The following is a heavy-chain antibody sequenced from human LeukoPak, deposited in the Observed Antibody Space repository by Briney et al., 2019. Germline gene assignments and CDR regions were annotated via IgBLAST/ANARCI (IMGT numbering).Heavy chain of an antibody. Sequence: SETLSLTCTVSGGSISSYYWSWIWQPPGKGLEWIGYIYYSGSTNYNPSLKSRVTISVDTSKNQFSLKLSSVTAADTAVYYCARVGVWFGESYYFDYWGQGTLVTVSS. J-gene: IGHJ4*02. V-gene: IGHV4-59*01. CDR3: ARVGVWFGESYYFDY. CDR1: GGSISSYY. D-gene: IGHD3-10*01. CDR2: IYYSGST.